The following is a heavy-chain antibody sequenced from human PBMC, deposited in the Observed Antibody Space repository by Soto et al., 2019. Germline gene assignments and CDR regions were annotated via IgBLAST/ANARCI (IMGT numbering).Heavy chain of an antibody. V-gene: IGHV1-69*13. Sequence: GASVKVSCKASGYTFTSYYMHWVRQAPGQGLEWMGIINPIFGTANYAQKFQGRVTITADESTSTAYMELSSLRSEDTAVYYCASDYYGSGSQFFDIWGQGTMVTVSS. D-gene: IGHD3-10*01. J-gene: IGHJ3*02. CDR1: GYTFTSYY. CDR2: INPIFGTA. CDR3: ASDYYGSGSQFFDI.